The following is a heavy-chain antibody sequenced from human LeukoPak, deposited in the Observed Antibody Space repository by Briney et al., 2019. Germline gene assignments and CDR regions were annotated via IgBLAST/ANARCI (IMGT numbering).Heavy chain of an antibody. CDR2: FDPEDGET. CDR1: GYTLTELS. CDR3: ATDLGVTATRVYFDY. J-gene: IGHJ4*02. D-gene: IGHD2-21*02. Sequence: GASVKVSCKVSGYTLTELSMHWVRQAPGKGLEWMGGFDPEDGETIYAQKFQGRVTMTEDTSTDTAYMELSSLRSEDTAVYYCATDLGVTATRVYFDYWGQGTLVTVSS. V-gene: IGHV1-24*01.